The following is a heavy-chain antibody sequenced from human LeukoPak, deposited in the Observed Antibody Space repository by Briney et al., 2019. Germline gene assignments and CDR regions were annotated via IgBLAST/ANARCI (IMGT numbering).Heavy chain of an antibody. V-gene: IGHV4-34*01. Sequence: SETLSLTCAVYGGSFSGYYWSWIRQPPGKGLEWIGEINHSGSTNYNPSLKSRVTISVDTSKNQFSLKLSSVTAADTAVYYCARISCSSTSCYPPDYWGQGTLVTVSS. D-gene: IGHD2-2*01. J-gene: IGHJ4*02. CDR1: GGSFSGYY. CDR3: ARISCSSTSCYPPDY. CDR2: INHSGST.